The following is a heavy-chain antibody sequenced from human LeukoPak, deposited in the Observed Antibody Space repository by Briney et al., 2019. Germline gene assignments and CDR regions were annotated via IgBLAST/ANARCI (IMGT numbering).Heavy chain of an antibody. CDR2: ISSDGTIQ. CDR1: GFSFSTYT. D-gene: IGHD6-19*01. CDR3: ARGYNAGWFDY. V-gene: IGHV3-30*04. J-gene: IGHJ4*02. Sequence: PGGSLRLSCAASGFSFSTYTLHWVRQAPGKGPEWVAVISSDGTIQDYADSVKARFTISRDNPKNTLFLQLNSLRVEDTAVYFCARGYNAGWFDYWGQGTLVTVSS.